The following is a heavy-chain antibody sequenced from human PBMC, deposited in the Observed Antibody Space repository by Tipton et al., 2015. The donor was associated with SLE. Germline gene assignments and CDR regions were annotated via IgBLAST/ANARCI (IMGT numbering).Heavy chain of an antibody. Sequence: GLVKPSETLSLTCAVYGGSFSGYYWSWIRQPPGKGLEWIGEINHSGSTNYNPSLKSRVTISVDTSKNQFSLKLSSVTAADTAVYYCARTQYTFGGVIAPFDYWGQGTLVTVSS. CDR2: INHSGST. D-gene: IGHD3-16*02. CDR3: ARTQYTFGGVIAPFDY. CDR1: GGSFSGYY. V-gene: IGHV4-34*01. J-gene: IGHJ4*02.